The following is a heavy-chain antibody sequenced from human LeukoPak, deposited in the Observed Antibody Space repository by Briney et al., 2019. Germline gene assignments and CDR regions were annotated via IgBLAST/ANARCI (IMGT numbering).Heavy chain of an antibody. D-gene: IGHD3-10*01. V-gene: IGHV3-7*01. CDR2: IKQDGSEK. J-gene: IGHJ3*02. CDR1: GFTFSTYW. CDR3: ARGTGLKAFDI. Sequence: GGSLRLSCAASGFTFSTYWMTWVRQAPGKGLEWVANIKQDGSEKYHVDSVKGRFTISRDNAKNSLYLQMNSLRAEDTAVYYCARGTGLKAFDIWGQGTMVTVSS.